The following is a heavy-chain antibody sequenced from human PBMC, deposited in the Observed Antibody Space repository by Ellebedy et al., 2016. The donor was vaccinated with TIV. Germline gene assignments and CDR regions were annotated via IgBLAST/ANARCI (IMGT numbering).Heavy chain of an antibody. J-gene: IGHJ4*02. Sequence: GESLKISCAASGFSFSTYGMNWVRQAPGKGLEWLSYITSTSDTKYYADSVTGRFTISRDNPNNSMYLQMDSLRAEDTGVYYCARGLFGSGRYSCDYWGQGTLVIVSS. CDR1: GFSFSTYG. CDR3: ARGLFGSGRYSCDY. D-gene: IGHD3-10*01. CDR2: ITSTSDTK. V-gene: IGHV3-48*04.